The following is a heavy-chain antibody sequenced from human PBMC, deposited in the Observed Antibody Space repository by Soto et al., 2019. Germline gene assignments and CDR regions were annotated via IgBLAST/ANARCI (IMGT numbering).Heavy chain of an antibody. D-gene: IGHD3-22*01. J-gene: IGHJ3*02. CDR3: ARKTYYYDSSGYSDAFDI. Sequence: PSETLSLTCTVSGGSISSYYWRWIRQPPGKGLEWIGYIYYSGSTNYNPSLKSRVTISVNTSKNQFSLKLSSVTAAYTAVYYCARKTYYYDSSGYSDAFDIWGQGPLVTVS. V-gene: IGHV4-59*01. CDR2: IYYSGST. CDR1: GGSISSYY.